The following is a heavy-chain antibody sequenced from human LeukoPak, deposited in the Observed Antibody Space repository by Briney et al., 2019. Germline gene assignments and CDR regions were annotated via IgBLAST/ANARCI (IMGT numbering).Heavy chain of an antibody. D-gene: IGHD3-10*01. CDR1: GGSISSGGYY. J-gene: IGHJ6*04. V-gene: IGHV4-31*03. Sequence: PSETLSLTCTVSGGSISSGGYYWSWIRQHPGKGLEWIGYIYYSGSTYYNPSLKSRVTTSVDTSKNQFSLKLSSVTAADTAVYYCARSGRYYGSGSYPYYYYYGMDVWGKGTTVTVSS. CDR2: IYYSGST. CDR3: ARSGRYYGSGSYPYYYYYGMDV.